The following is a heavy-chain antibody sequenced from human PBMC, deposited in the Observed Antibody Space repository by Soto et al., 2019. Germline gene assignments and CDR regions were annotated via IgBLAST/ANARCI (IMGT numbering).Heavy chain of an antibody. CDR2: VSYSGRT. CDR1: GGSISSNTYY. D-gene: IGHD3-22*01. CDR3: ARPTMINVGGALDI. J-gene: IGHJ3*02. V-gene: IGHV4-39*01. Sequence: SETLYLTCSVSGGSISSNTYYWGGLRQPPGKGLEWIGSVSYSGRTYCNPSLQSQVTISVDTSKNHFSLNLNSVTVADTAVYYCARPTMINVGGALDIWGQGTMVT.